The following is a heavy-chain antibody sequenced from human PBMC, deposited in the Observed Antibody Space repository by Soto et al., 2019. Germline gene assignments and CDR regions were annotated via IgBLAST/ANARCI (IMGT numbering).Heavy chain of an antibody. J-gene: IGHJ4*02. V-gene: IGHV3-23*01. CDR1: GFPFSNHA. Sequence: GGSLRLSCGASGFPFSNHAMSWFRQAPGKGLEWVSGISDGGDLIYYADSVKGRFSMSRDNSENMLYLQMTNLRAEDTAIYFCAKRQGTGLAAKNFDFWGQGTLVTVSS. D-gene: IGHD2-15*01. CDR2: ISDGGDLI. CDR3: AKRQGTGLAAKNFDF.